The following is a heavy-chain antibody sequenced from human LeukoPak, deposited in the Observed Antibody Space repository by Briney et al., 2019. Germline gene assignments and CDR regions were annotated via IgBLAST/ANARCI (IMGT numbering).Heavy chain of an antibody. CDR2: ISYDGSHK. CDR1: GFIFSNYA. CDR3: ARGAHKWDDYGGFFDY. Sequence: GGSLRLSCAASGFIFSNYAMHWVRQAPGKGLEWVAVISYDGSHKYYADSVKGRFTISRDNSKNTLYLQMNSLRAEDTAVYYCARGAHKWDDYGGFFDYWGQGTLVTVSS. J-gene: IGHJ4*02. D-gene: IGHD4-23*01. V-gene: IGHV3-30*04.